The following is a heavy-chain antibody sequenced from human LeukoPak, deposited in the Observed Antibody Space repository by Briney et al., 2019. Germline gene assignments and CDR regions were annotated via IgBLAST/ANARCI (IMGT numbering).Heavy chain of an antibody. CDR2: IYPGDSDT. J-gene: IGHJ4*02. CDR3: ARLGNYYDSSGYLDY. CDR1: GYSFTSYW. V-gene: IGHV5-51*01. Sequence: GESLQISCKGSGYSFTSYWIGWVRQMPGKGLEWMGIIYPGDSDTRYSPSFQGQVTISADKSIRTAYLQWSSLKASDTAMYYCARLGNYYDSSGYLDYWGQGTLVTVSS. D-gene: IGHD3-22*01.